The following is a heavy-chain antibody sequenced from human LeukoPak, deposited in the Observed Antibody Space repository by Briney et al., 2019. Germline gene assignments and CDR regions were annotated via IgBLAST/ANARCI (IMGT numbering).Heavy chain of an antibody. J-gene: IGHJ6*02. CDR3: ASRYGTAMVSYPMYGMDV. D-gene: IGHD5-18*01. CDR2: IIPILGIA. V-gene: IGHV1-69*04. CDR1: GGTFSSYA. Sequence: SVKVSCKASGGTFSSYAISWMRQAPGQGLEWMGRIIPILGIANYAQKFQGRVTITADKSTSTAYMELSSLRSEDTAVYYCASRYGTAMVSYPMYGMDVWGQGTTVTVSS.